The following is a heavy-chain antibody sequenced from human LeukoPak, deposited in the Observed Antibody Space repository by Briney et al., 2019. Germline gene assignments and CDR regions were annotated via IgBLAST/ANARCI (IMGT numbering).Heavy chain of an antibody. V-gene: IGHV3-11*01. D-gene: IGHD6-13*01. Sequence: GGSLRLSCAASGFKFRDYYMGWIRQAPGKRLEWVSYISGSGDARPYADSVKGRFTVSRNNAIDSLYLQMDSLGAEDTAVYYCARIGTTVAAGTADYWGQGIQVTVSS. CDR3: ARIGTTVAAGTADY. CDR1: GFKFRDYY. J-gene: IGHJ4*02. CDR2: ISGSGDAR.